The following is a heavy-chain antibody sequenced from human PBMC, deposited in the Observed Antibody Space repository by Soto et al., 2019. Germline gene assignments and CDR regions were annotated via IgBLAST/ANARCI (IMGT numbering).Heavy chain of an antibody. CDR2: ISAYNGNT. CDR3: ARLGSYYDFWSGTGYYYYMDV. J-gene: IGHJ6*03. V-gene: IGHV1-18*01. CDR1: GYTFPSYG. Sequence: ASVKVSCKASGYTFPSYGISWVRQAPGQGLEGMGWISAYNGNTNHAQKLQGRVTMTTDTSTSTAYMELRSLRSDDTAVYYCARLGSYYDFWSGTGYYYYMDVWGKGTTVTVSS. D-gene: IGHD3-3*01.